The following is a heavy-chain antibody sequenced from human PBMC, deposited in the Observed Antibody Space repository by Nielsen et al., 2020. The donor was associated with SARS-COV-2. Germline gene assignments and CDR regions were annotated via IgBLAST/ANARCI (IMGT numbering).Heavy chain of an antibody. Sequence: ASVKVSCKASGYTFTSYGISWVRQAPGQGLEWMGWISAYNGNTNYAQKLQGRVTMTTDTSTSTAYMELRSLRSDDTAVYYCAKDIQQLVFGDNWFDPWGQGTLVTVSS. D-gene: IGHD6-6*01. CDR1: GYTFTSYG. V-gene: IGHV1-18*01. CDR3: AKDIQQLVFGDNWFDP. J-gene: IGHJ5*02. CDR2: ISAYNGNT.